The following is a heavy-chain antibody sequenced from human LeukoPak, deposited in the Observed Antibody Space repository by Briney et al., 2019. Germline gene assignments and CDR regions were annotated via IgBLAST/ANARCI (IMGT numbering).Heavy chain of an antibody. V-gene: IGHV3-9*01. D-gene: IGHD3-10*01. CDR2: ISWNSGSI. Sequence: GGSLRLSCAASGFTFDDYAMHWVRQAPGKGLEWVSGISWNSGSIGYADSVKSRFTISRDNAKNSLYLQMNSLRAEDTALYYCAKGGYGSGSYLDYWGQGTLVTVSS. J-gene: IGHJ4*02. CDR1: GFTFDDYA. CDR3: AKGGYGSGSYLDY.